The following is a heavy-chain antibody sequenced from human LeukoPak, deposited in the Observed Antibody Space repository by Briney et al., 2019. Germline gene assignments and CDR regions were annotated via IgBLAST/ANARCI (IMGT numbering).Heavy chain of an antibody. CDR3: ARGHPTGCFDY. CDR2: INSGGSDS. J-gene: IGHJ4*02. CDR1: GFAFSSYW. Sequence: PGGSLRLSCAASGFAFSSYWIHWVRQAPGKGLVWVSRINSGGSDSIYADSVKGRFTISRDNAQNTVYLQMNSLRAEDTAIYYCARGHPTGCFDYWGQGTLVTVSS. D-gene: IGHD1-14*01. V-gene: IGHV3-74*01.